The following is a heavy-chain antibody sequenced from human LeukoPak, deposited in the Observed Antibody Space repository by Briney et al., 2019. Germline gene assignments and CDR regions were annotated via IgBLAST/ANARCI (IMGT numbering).Heavy chain of an antibody. CDR1: GYTFTSYG. V-gene: IGHV1-8*02. Sequence: GASVKVSCKASGYTFTSYGISWVRQAPGQGLEWMGWMNPNSGNTGYAQKFQGRVTMTRNTSISTAYMELSSLRSEDTAVYYCARGGYSYGYYYYYYGMDVWGQGTTVTVSS. CDR2: MNPNSGNT. J-gene: IGHJ6*02. D-gene: IGHD5-18*01. CDR3: ARGGYSYGYYYYYYGMDV.